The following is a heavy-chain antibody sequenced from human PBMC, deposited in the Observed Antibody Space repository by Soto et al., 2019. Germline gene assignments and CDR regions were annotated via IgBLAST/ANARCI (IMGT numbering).Heavy chain of an antibody. CDR3: AKDLPLWSGYSFSENH. V-gene: IGHV3-74*03. D-gene: IGHD3-3*01. CDR2: IKSDGSGT. J-gene: IGHJ5*02. Sequence: EVQLVESGGGLIQPGGSLRLSCAASGFTFSGYWMHWVRQAPGKGLEWVSRIKSDGSGTTYADSVKGRFSISRDNAKNTVYLQMDSLRVEDTAVYYCAKDLPLWSGYSFSENHWGQGTLVTVSS. CDR1: GFTFSGYW.